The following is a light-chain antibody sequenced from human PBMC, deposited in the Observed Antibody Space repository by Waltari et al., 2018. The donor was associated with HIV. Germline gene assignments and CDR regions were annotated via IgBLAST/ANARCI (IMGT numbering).Light chain of an antibody. V-gene: IGLV2-23*01. CDR3: CSYANSSTV. CDR2: EGS. CDR1: SSDVGNYNP. J-gene: IGLJ2*01. Sequence: QSALTQFASVSGSPGQSITISCTGTSSDVGNYNPVSWYHQHPGKAPKLMIYEGSKRPSGVSNRFSGSKSGNTASLTISGLQAEDEADYYGCSYANSSTVFGGGTKVTVL.